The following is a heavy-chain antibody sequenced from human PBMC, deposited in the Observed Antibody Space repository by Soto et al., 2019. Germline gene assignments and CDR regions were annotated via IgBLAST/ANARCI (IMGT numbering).Heavy chain of an antibody. Sequence: ASVKVSCKASGYTFTSYYMHWVRQAPGQGLEWMGIINPSGGSTSYAQKFQGRVTMTRDTSTSTVYMELSSLRSEDTAVYYCARDLISYPSGSYSNLYYGMDVWGQGTTVTVSS. J-gene: IGHJ6*02. CDR2: INPSGGST. D-gene: IGHD1-26*01. V-gene: IGHV1-46*01. CDR3: ARDLISYPSGSYSNLYYGMDV. CDR1: GYTFTSYY.